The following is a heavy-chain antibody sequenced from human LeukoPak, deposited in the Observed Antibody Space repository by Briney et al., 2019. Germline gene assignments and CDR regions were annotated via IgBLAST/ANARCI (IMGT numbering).Heavy chain of an antibody. Sequence: ASVKVSCKASGYTLTGYYMHWVRQAPGQGLEWMGWINPNSGGTNYAQKFQGRVTMTRDTSICTAYMELSRLRSDDTAVYYCARIGSYYTRMFDYWGQGTLVTVSS. J-gene: IGHJ4*02. D-gene: IGHD3-10*01. CDR3: ARIGSYYTRMFDY. CDR1: GYTLTGYY. V-gene: IGHV1-2*02. CDR2: INPNSGGT.